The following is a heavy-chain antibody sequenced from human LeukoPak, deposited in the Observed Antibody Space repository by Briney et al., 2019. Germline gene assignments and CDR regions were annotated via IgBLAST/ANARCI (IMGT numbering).Heavy chain of an antibody. J-gene: IGHJ3*02. D-gene: IGHD4-11*01. CDR1: GFTFDDYA. V-gene: IGHV3-9*01. CDR3: AKDETHSTRGYSTYETAFDI. CDR2: ISCNSGSI. Sequence: PGRSLRLSCAASGFTFDDYAMHWVRQAPGKGLEWVSGISCNSGSIGYADSVKGRFTISRDNSKNSLYLQMNSMRAEDTALYYCAKDETHSTRGYSTYETAFDIWGQGKMVTVSS.